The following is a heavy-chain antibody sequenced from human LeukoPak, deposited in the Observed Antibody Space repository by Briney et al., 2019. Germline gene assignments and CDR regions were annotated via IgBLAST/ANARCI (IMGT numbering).Heavy chain of an antibody. CDR1: GFTFSSYA. CDR3: AKDRSRYLYSSGCDY. CDR2: ISWNSGSI. V-gene: IGHV3-9*01. J-gene: IGHJ4*02. Sequence: QPGGSLRLSCAASGFTFSSYAMSWVRQAPGKGLEWVSGISWNSGSIGYADSVKGRFTISRDNAKNSLYLQMNSLRAEDTALYYCAKDRSRYLYSSGCDYWGQGTLVTVSS. D-gene: IGHD3-22*01.